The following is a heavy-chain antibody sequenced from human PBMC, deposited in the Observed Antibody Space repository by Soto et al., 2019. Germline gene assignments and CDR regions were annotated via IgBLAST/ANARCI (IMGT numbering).Heavy chain of an antibody. V-gene: IGHV4-59*08. CDR1: GCSISSYY. D-gene: IGHD6-19*01. CDR3: ARHEGAVPWDYFDY. Sequence: SETLSLTCTFSGCSISSYYWSWIRQPPGKGLEWIGYIYYSGSTSYNPSLKSRVTISVDTSKNQFSLKLSSVTAADTAVYYCARHEGAVPWDYFDYWGQGTLVTVSS. CDR2: IYYSGST. J-gene: IGHJ4*02.